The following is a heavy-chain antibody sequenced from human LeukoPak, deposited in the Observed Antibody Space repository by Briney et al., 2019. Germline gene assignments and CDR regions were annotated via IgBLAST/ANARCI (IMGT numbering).Heavy chain of an antibody. J-gene: IGHJ6*03. CDR2: IIPIFGTA. D-gene: IGHD3-10*01. CDR3: ARAMVRGVSPPYYYYYYMDV. V-gene: IGHV1-69*13. CDR1: GGTFSSYA. Sequence: SVKVSCKASGGTFSSYAISWVRQAPGQGLEWMGGIIPIFGTANYAQKFQGRVTITADESTSTAYMELSSLRSEDTAVYYCARAMVRGVSPPYYYYYYMDVWGKGTTVTVSS.